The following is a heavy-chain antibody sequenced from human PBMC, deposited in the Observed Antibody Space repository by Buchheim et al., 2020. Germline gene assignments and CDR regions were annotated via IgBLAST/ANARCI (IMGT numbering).Heavy chain of an antibody. J-gene: IGHJ5*02. CDR3: ARGHEGSITIFGVVIIHWFDP. V-gene: IGHV4-34*01. Sequence: QVQLQQWGAGLLKPSETLSLTCAVYGGSFSGFYWSWIRQPPGKGLEWIGEINHSGSTNYNPSLKSRVTISVDTSKNQLSLKLSSVTAADTAVYHCARGHEGSITIFGVVIIHWFDPWGQGTL. D-gene: IGHD3-3*01. CDR2: INHSGST. CDR1: GGSFSGFY.